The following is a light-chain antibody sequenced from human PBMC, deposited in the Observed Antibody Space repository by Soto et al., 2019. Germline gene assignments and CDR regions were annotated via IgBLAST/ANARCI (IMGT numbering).Light chain of an antibody. CDR3: QHRNNWLWT. CDR1: ESVSRN. J-gene: IGKJ1*01. CDR2: GAS. V-gene: IGKV3D-15*01. Sequence: EVVMTQSPSTLSVSAGERATLSCRASESVSRNLAWYQQKPGQAPRLLIYGASSRATGIPDRFSGSGYGTDFNLTISSLETEDFAVYYCQHRNNWLWTFGQGTKVDIK.